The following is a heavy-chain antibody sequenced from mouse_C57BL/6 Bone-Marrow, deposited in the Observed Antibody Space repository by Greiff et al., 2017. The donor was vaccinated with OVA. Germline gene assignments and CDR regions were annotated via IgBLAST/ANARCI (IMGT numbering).Heavy chain of an antibody. CDR1: GYTFTSYW. V-gene: IGHV1-7*01. CDR3: ARSDGSSSYYFDY. D-gene: IGHD1-1*01. J-gene: IGHJ2*01. CDR2: INPSSGYT. Sequence: QVHVKQSGAELAKPGASVKLPCKASGYTFTSYWMHWVKQRPGQGLEWIGYINPSSGYTKYNQKFKDKATLTADKSSSTAYMQLSSLTYEDSAVYYCARSDGSSSYYFDYWGQGTTLTVSS.